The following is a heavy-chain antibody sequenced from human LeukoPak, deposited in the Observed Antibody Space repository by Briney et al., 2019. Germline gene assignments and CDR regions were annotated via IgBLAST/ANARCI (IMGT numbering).Heavy chain of an antibody. D-gene: IGHD4-17*01. J-gene: IGHJ4*02. V-gene: IGHV3-74*01. Sequence: GGSPRLSCAASGFTFSSYWMHWVRQAPGKGLVWVSRINGDGSSTSYADSVKGRFTISRDNAKNTLYLQMNSLRAEDTAVYYCARLRVRPSQMTTVSTFDNWGQGTLVTVSS. CDR3: ARLRVRPSQMTTVSTFDN. CDR2: INGDGSST. CDR1: GFTFSSYW.